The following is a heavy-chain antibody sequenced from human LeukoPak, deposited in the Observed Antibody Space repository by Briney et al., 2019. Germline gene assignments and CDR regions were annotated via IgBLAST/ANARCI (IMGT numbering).Heavy chain of an antibody. CDR1: GFTFSTYW. D-gene: IGHD6-13*01. CDR2: IKYDGSMT. CDR3: AKDRISPGIAAAGTGY. V-gene: IGHV3-74*01. J-gene: IGHJ4*02. Sequence: GGSLRLSCAASGFTFSTYWMHWVRQAPGKGLVWVSRIKYDGSMTTYGDSVKGRFSISRDNAKNTVDLQMNSLRAEDTAVYYCAKDRISPGIAAAGTGYWGQGTLVTVSS.